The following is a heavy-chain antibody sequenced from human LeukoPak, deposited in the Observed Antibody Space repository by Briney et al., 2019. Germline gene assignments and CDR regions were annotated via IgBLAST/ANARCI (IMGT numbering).Heavy chain of an antibody. CDR3: ARDGRFAAYEPDY. Sequence: ASVKVSCKASGLTFTNYGLTWVRQAPGQGLEWVGWISAYDGNTNYAQKFQGRVTMTTDTSTSTAYMELRSLRYDDTAVYYCARDGRFAAYEPDYWGQGTLVTVSS. J-gene: IGHJ4*02. D-gene: IGHD1-26*01. CDR2: ISAYDGNT. CDR1: GLTFTNYG. V-gene: IGHV1-18*01.